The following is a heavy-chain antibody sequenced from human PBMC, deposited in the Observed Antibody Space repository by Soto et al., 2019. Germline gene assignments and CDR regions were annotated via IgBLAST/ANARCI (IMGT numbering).Heavy chain of an antibody. CDR1: GFTFSSYG. J-gene: IGHJ4*02. CDR3: AKAAYSSGWYVRAYFDY. V-gene: IGHV3-30*18. Sequence: QVQLVESGGGVVQPGRSLRLSCAASGFTFSSYGMHWVRQAPGKGLEWVAVISYDGSNKYYADSVKGRFTISRDNSKSTLELQVSSLRAEDTAVYYCAKAAYSSGWYVRAYFDYWGQGTLVTVSS. D-gene: IGHD6-19*01. CDR2: ISYDGSNK.